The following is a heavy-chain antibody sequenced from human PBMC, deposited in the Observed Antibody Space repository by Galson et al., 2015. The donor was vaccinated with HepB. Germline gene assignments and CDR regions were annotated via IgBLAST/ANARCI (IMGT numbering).Heavy chain of an antibody. CDR3: ARVEDIVVVPGALYMDV. Sequence: ETLSLTCTVSGGSFRRYYWSWIRQSPGKGLEWIGYIYYSGNTNYNPSLKSRVTISLDTSKNQFSLKLDSVTAADTAVYFCARVEDIVVVPGALYMDVWGKGTTVTVS. D-gene: IGHD2-2*01. V-gene: IGHV4-59*01. J-gene: IGHJ6*03. CDR2: IYYSGNT. CDR1: GGSFRRYY.